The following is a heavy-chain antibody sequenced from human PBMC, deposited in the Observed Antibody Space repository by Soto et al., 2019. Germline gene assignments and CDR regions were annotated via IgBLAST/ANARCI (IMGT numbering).Heavy chain of an antibody. Sequence: PLSLTCXVSGGSISSGGYYWSWIRQHPGKGLEWIGYIYYSGSTYHNPSLKSRVTISVDTSKNQFSLKLSSVTAADTAVYYCARGGYDSSGYYFDYWGQGTLVTVSS. CDR1: GGSISSGGYY. CDR3: ARGGYDSSGYYFDY. D-gene: IGHD3-22*01. J-gene: IGHJ4*02. CDR2: IYYSGST. V-gene: IGHV4-31*03.